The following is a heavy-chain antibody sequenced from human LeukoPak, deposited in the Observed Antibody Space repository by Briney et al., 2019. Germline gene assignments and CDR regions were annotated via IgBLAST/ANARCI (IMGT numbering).Heavy chain of an antibody. D-gene: IGHD1-1*01. J-gene: IGHJ4*02. CDR3: ARGWKNDY. V-gene: IGHV4-39*01. CDR2: IYYSGST. CDR1: GGSISSSSYY. Sequence: ETLSLTCTVSGGSISSSSYYWGWIRQPPGKGLEWIGSIYYSGSTYYNPSLKSRVTISVDTSKNQFSLKLSSVTAADTAVYYCARGWKNDYWGQGTLVTVSS.